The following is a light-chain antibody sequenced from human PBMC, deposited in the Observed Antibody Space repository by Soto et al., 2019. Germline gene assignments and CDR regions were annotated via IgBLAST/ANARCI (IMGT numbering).Light chain of an antibody. CDR3: AAWDDSLSGVV. V-gene: IGLV1-47*01. J-gene: IGLJ2*01. Sequence: QSVLTQPPSASGTPGQRVTFSCSGSSSNIGSNYVYWYQQLPGTAPKLLIYRNNQWPSGVPDRFSGSKSGTSASLAISGLRSEDEADYYCAAWDDSLSGVVFGGGTKVTVL. CDR2: RNN. CDR1: SSNIGSNY.